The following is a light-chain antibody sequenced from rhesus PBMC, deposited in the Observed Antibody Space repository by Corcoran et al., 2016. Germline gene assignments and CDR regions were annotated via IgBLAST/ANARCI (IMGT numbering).Light chain of an antibody. CDR3: YQHSSGYS. CDR2: GAS. V-gene: IGKV3-10*01. J-gene: IGKJ2*01. CDR1: QSVSSY. Sequence: QVILTQSPATLSLSPGERATLSCRASQSVSSYLAWYQQKTGQAPRLLIYGASSRATGIPDRFSGSGSGTDFTLTSSSLEPEDVGVYHCYQHSSGYSFGQGTKVEIK.